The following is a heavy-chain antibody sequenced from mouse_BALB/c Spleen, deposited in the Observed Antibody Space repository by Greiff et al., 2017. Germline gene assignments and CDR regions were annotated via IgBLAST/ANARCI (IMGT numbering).Heavy chain of an antibody. CDR1: GFNIKDTY. V-gene: IGHV14-3*02. Sequence: VQLQQSGAELVKPGASVKLSCTASGFNIKDTYMHWVKQRPEQGLEWIGRIDPANGNTKYDPKFQGKATITADTSSNTAYLQLSSLTSEDTAVYYCARNYGSSYWFADWGQGTLVTVSA. J-gene: IGHJ3*01. CDR2: IDPANGNT. D-gene: IGHD1-1*01. CDR3: ARNYGSSYWFAD.